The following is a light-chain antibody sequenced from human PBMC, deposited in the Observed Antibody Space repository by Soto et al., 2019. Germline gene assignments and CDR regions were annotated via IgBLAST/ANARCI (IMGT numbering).Light chain of an antibody. V-gene: IGKV3-20*01. J-gene: IGKJ5*01. CDR2: GAS. CDR3: QQYGSSRIT. Sequence: EVVLTESPVTLSFSPGERATLSWRASQSVSSSYLAWYQQKTGQAPRLLIYGASSRATGIPDRFSGSGYGTDFNLTISRLETEDFAVYYCQQYGSSRITFGQGTRLEIK. CDR1: QSVSSSY.